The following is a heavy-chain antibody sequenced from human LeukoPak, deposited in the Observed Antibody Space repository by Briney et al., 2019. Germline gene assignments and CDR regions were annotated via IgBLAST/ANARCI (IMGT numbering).Heavy chain of an antibody. CDR1: GFTFSSYA. CDR2: ISGSGDYT. CDR3: ATDRHYTMNT. Sequence: GGSLRLSCAASGFTFSSYAMSWVRQAPGKGLEWVSTISGSGDYTFYADPVKGRFTISRDNAKNTLYLQMNSLRVDDTAVYYCATDRHYTMNTWGQGTTVTVSS. V-gene: IGHV3-23*01. D-gene: IGHD3-22*01. J-gene: IGHJ6*02.